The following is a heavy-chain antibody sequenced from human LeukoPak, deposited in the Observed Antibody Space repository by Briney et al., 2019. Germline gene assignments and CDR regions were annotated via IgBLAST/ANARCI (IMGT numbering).Heavy chain of an antibody. D-gene: IGHD6-13*01. V-gene: IGHV4-34*01. CDR3: ARGQLYSSSWYNWFDP. Sequence: SETLSLTCAVYGGSFSGYYWSWIRQPPWKGLEWIGEINHSGSTNYNPSLKSRVTISVDTSKNQFSLKLSSVTAADTAVYYCARGQLYSSSWYNWFDPWGQGTLVTVSS. CDR2: INHSGST. CDR1: GGSFSGYY. J-gene: IGHJ5*02.